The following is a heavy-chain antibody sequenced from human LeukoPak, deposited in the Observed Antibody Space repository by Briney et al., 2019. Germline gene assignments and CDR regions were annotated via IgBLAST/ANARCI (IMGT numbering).Heavy chain of an antibody. J-gene: IGHJ4*02. D-gene: IGHD4-17*01. CDR2: ISSSGSTI. CDR1: GFTFSSYE. CDR3: ARVGYGDYYFDY. V-gene: IGHV3-48*03. Sequence: GGSLRLSCAACGFTFSSYEMNWVRQAPGKGLEWVSYISSSGSTIYYADSVKGRFTISRDNAKNSLYLQMNSLRAEDTAVYYCARVGYGDYYFDYWGQGTLVTVSS.